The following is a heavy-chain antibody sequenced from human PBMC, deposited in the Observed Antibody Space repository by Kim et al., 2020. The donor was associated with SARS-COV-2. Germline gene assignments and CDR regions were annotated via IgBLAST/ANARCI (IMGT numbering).Heavy chain of an antibody. J-gene: IGHJ6*02. CDR3: ARTAANYYYYGMDV. Sequence: SGPTLVNPTQTLTLTCTFSGFSLSTSGMCVSWIRQPPGKALEWLARIDWDDDKYYSTSLKTRLTISKDTSKNQVVLTMTNMDPVDTATYYCARTAANYYYYGMDVWGQGTTVTVSS. D-gene: IGHD2-2*01. CDR1: GFSLSTSGMC. CDR2: IDWDDDK. V-gene: IGHV2-70*11.